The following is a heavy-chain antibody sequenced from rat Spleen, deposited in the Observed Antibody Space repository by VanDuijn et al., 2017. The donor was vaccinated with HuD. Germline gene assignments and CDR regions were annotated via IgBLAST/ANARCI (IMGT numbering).Heavy chain of an antibody. CDR3: SGADISAISTDGI. D-gene: IGHD1-2*01. J-gene: IGHJ2*01. CDR2: IWSDGST. CDR1: GFSLSNYG. V-gene: IGHV2-13*01. Sequence: QVQLKESGPGLVQPSQTLSLTCTVSGFSLSNYGLIWVRQPPGKGLEWMGVIWSDGSTVYNSTLKSRLTISRVTSKSQIFFQVNSLQTDDTAIYFCSGADISAISTDGIWGQGVMVTVSS.